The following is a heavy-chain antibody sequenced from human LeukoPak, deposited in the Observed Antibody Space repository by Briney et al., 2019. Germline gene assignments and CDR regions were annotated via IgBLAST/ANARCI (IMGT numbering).Heavy chain of an antibody. CDR3: ARERGYSGYDYHHY. J-gene: IGHJ4*02. V-gene: IGHV1-69*13. D-gene: IGHD5-12*01. CDR1: GGTFSSYD. Sequence: SVKVSCKASGGTFSSYDISWVRQAPGQGLEWMGGIIPIFGTANYAQKFQGRVTITADESTSTAYMELSSLRSEDTAVYYCARERGYSGYDYHHYWGQGTLVTVSS. CDR2: IIPIFGTA.